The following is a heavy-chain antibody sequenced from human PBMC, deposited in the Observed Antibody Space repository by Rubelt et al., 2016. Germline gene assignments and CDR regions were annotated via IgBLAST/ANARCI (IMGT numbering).Heavy chain of an antibody. CDR3: ARFALPAVTTAYYYALDV. D-gene: IGHD4-17*01. J-gene: IGHJ6*02. V-gene: IGHV1-3*01. CDR1: GYPFATYA. Sequence: QVQLVQSGAEVKRPGASVKVSCKASGYPFATYAMHWVRQAPGQRLEWMGWIDAGNVDTKYSINLQGRVTFTRDTSASTAYMELSSLRSEDSAVYYCARFALPAVTTAYYYALDVWGQGTTVTVSS. CDR2: IDAGNVDT.